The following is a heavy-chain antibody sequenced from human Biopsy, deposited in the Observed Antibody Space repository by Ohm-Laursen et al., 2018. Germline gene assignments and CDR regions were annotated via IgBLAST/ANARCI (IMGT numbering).Heavy chain of an antibody. Sequence: TLSLTCTVSSDSISSYYWSWIRQPPGKGLQWIGCVYYTGSTDYNPSLQSRVTISVDTSKNHFSLRLRSVTPADTAIYYCARDRGYYSDRTVPGYFDLWGRGTLVTVSS. J-gene: IGHJ2*01. V-gene: IGHV4-59*01. CDR2: VYYTGST. CDR3: ARDRGYYSDRTVPGYFDL. D-gene: IGHD3-22*01. CDR1: SDSISSYY.